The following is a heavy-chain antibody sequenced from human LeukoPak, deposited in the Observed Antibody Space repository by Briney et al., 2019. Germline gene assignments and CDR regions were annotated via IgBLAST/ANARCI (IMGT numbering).Heavy chain of an antibody. D-gene: IGHD3-3*01. Sequence: GGSLRLSCAASGFTFSSYAMHWVRQAPGKGLEWVAVISYDGSNKYYADSVKGRFTISRDNSKNTLYLQMNSLRAEDTAVYYCARDSKRYYDFWSGYGAFDIWGQGTMVTVSS. CDR2: ISYDGSNK. J-gene: IGHJ3*02. CDR3: ARDSKRYYDFWSGYGAFDI. CDR1: GFTFSSYA. V-gene: IGHV3-30-3*01.